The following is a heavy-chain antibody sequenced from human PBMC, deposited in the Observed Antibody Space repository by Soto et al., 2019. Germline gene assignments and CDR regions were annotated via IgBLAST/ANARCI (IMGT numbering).Heavy chain of an antibody. Sequence: SVKFSCKASGFTFTSSAVQWVRQARGQRLEWIGWIVVGSGNTNYAQKFQERVTITRDMSTSTAYMELSSLRSEDTAVYYCAARPIFGVVIYGMDVWGQGTTVTVSS. J-gene: IGHJ6*02. CDR3: AARPIFGVVIYGMDV. V-gene: IGHV1-58*01. CDR1: GFTFTSSA. D-gene: IGHD3-3*01. CDR2: IVVGSGNT.